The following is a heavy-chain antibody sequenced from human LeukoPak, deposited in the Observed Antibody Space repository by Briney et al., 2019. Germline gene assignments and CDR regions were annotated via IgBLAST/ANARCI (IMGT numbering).Heavy chain of an antibody. Sequence: SETLSLTCTVSGDSISSGENYWGWVRQTPVKGLEWIGSIFYGGSTYYNPSLKSRVSISIDTSKNQFSLRLSSVTAADTAVYYCARQMNTVTADYWGQGTLVTVSS. CDR3: ARQMNTVTADY. V-gene: IGHV4-39*01. D-gene: IGHD4-17*01. CDR1: GDSISSGENY. J-gene: IGHJ4*02. CDR2: IFYGGST.